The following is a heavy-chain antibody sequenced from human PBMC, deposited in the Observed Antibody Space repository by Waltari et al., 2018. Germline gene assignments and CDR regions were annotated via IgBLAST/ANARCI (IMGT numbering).Heavy chain of an antibody. CDR3: ARDKDIVATIPLGY. V-gene: IGHV1-69*12. CDR1: GGTFRRYA. J-gene: IGHJ4*02. Sequence: QVQLVQSGAEVKKPGSSVKVSCKASGGTFRRYAISWVRQAPGQGLEWMGGIIPIFGTANYAQKFQGRVTITADESTSTAYMELSSLRSEDTAVYYCARDKDIVATIPLGYWGQGTLVTVSS. CDR2: IIPIFGTA. D-gene: IGHD5-12*01.